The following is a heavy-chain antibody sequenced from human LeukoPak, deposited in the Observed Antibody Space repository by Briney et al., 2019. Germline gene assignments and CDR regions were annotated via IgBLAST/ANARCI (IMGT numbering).Heavy chain of an antibody. V-gene: IGHV3-21*01. D-gene: IGHD2-15*01. Sequence: PGGSLRLSCAASGFTFSSYSMNWVRQAPGKGLEWVSSISSSSSYIYYADSVKGRFTISRDNAKNSLYLQMSSLRAEDTAVYYCARYCSGGSCYSNYYYGMDVWGQGTTVTVSS. CDR2: ISSSSSYI. CDR3: ARYCSGGSCYSNYYYGMDV. J-gene: IGHJ6*02. CDR1: GFTFSSYS.